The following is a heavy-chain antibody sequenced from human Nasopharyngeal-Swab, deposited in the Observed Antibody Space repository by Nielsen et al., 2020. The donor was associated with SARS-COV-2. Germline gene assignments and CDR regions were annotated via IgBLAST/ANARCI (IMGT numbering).Heavy chain of an antibody. CDR1: GGTFSGYY. CDR2: INHSGST. V-gene: IGHV4-34*01. Sequence: GSLRLSRVVSGGTFSGYYWSWIRQAPGKGLEWIGEINHSGSTNYNPSLKSRVTISVDTSKNQFSLKLSSVTAADTAVYYCARGRAPLDYWGQGTLVTVSS. J-gene: IGHJ4*02. CDR3: ARGRAPLDY.